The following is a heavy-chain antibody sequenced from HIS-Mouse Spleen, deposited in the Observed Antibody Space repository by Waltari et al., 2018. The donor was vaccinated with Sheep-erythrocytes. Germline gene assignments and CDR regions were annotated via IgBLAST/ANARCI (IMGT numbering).Heavy chain of an antibody. CDR2: INSDGGST. V-gene: IGHV3-74*01. CDR1: GFTFSSYW. CDR3: ARALSFDY. D-gene: IGHD3-10*01. Sequence: EVQLVESGGGLVQPGGSLRLSCAASGFTFSSYWMHWVRQAPGKGLLWGSSINSDGGSTRYAESVKGGFTISRDNAKNTLYLQMNSLRAEDTAVYYCARALSFDYCGQGTLVTVSS. J-gene: IGHJ4*02.